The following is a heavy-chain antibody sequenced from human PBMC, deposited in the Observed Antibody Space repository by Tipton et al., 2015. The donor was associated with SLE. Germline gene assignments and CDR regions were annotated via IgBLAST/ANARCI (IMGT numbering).Heavy chain of an antibody. CDR1: GGSISSYY. V-gene: IGHV4-34*01. J-gene: IGHJ2*01. CDR2: INHSGST. Sequence: LRLSCTVPGGSISSYYWSWVRRPPGQGLEWSGEINHSGSTNYNPSLKSRVTISVDTSKNQFSLKLSSVTAADTAVSYCARGPSGGATDARFDLWGRGTLATVSS. CDR3: ARGPSGGATDARFDL. D-gene: IGHD5-12*01.